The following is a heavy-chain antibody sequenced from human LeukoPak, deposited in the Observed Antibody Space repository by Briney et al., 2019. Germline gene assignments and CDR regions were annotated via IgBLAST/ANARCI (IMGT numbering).Heavy chain of an antibody. V-gene: IGHV3-21*01. D-gene: IGHD2-2*01. Sequence: PGGSLRLSCAASGFTFSSYSMNWVRQAPGKGLEWVSSISSSSYIYYADSVKGRFTISRDNAKNSLYLQMNSLRAEDTAVYYCARWFFGDIVVVPAAFDYWGQGTLVTVSS. CDR3: ARWFFGDIVVVPAAFDY. CDR2: ISSSSYI. J-gene: IGHJ4*02. CDR1: GFTFSSYS.